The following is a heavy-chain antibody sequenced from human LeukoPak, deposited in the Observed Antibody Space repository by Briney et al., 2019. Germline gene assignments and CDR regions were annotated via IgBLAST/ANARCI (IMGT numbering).Heavy chain of an antibody. CDR2: IYSGGRT. Sequence: PGRSLRLSCAASGFTVSGKYMSWVRQAPGKGLEWVSVIYSGGRTYYADSVKGRFTISRDNSKNRLHLQMNSLRVADTAVYYCASRTVGDYPYFDHWGQGTLVIVSS. D-gene: IGHD4-17*01. CDR1: GFTVSGKY. CDR3: ASRTVGDYPYFDH. J-gene: IGHJ4*02. V-gene: IGHV3-66*01.